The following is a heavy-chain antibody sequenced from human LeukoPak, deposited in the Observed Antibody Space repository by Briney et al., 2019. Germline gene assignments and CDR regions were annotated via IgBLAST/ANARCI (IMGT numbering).Heavy chain of an antibody. D-gene: IGHD6-6*01. Sequence: GGSLRLSCAASGFTFSNYGMHWVRQAPGKGLEWVAVVSYDGTNKYYADSVKGRFTISRDNSKNTLYLQMNSLRAEDTAVYYCATASIAARHDYWGQGTLVTVSS. CDR1: GFTFSNYG. CDR2: VSYDGTNK. V-gene: IGHV3-30*03. CDR3: ATASIAARHDY. J-gene: IGHJ4*02.